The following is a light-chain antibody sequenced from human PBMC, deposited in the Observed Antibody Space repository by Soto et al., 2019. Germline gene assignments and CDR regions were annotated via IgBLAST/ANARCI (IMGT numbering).Light chain of an antibody. CDR1: QSVSSNS. J-gene: IGKJ1*01. CDR2: GAS. V-gene: IGKV3-20*01. Sequence: ETVLTQSPGTLSLSPGERATLSCRASQSVSSNSLAWFQQKPGQAPRLLIFGASSRATGIPDRFSGSGSGTAFTLTISSLEPEDFAVYYCQHYGTSPWTFGQGTKVEIK. CDR3: QHYGTSPWT.